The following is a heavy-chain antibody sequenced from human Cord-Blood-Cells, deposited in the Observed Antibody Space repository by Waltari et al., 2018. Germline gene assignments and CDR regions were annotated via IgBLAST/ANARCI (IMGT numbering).Heavy chain of an antibody. V-gene: IGHV1-2*02. CDR3: AFGGPMVRGALYAFDI. D-gene: IGHD3-10*01. Sequence: QVQLVQSGAEVKKPRATVKVSCTASRYTFTGYYIPWVRQAPRQGVEWMGWINPNSGGTNYAQKFQGRVTMTRDTSISTAYMELSRLRSDDTAVYYCAFGGPMVRGALYAFDIWGQGTMVTVSS. J-gene: IGHJ3*02. CDR1: RYTFTGYY. CDR2: INPNSGGT.